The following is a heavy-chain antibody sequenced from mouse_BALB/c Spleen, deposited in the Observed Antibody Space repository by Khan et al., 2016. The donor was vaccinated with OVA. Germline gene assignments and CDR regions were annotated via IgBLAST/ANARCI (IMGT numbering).Heavy chain of an antibody. CDR1: GYSITSGYA. V-gene: IGHV3-2*02. Sequence: VQLKESGPGLVKPSQSLSLTCTVTGYSITSGYAWNWIRQFPGNKLEWMGYISYSGVTSYTPSLKSRISITRDTSKNQFFLQLNSVTTEDTATYYCARGNYYGYYFDYCGQGTTLTVSS. J-gene: IGHJ2*01. D-gene: IGHD1-1*01. CDR2: ISYSGVT. CDR3: ARGNYYGYYFDY.